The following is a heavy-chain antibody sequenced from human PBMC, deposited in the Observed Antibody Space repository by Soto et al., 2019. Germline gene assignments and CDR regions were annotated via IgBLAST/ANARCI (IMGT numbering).Heavy chain of an antibody. V-gene: IGHV1-3*01. Sequence: QVQLVQSGAEMRKPGASVMVSCKASGYTFTSYAMNWVRQAPGQRLEWMGWINGGNGDTKYSQRFQDRVTITRDTSANTVYMELSSLTSEDTAIYYCARCPLSLYSAYFRWGRGTPVTVSS. CDR1: GYTFTSYA. D-gene: IGHD6-13*01. J-gene: IGHJ4*02. CDR3: ARCPLSLYSAYFR. CDR2: INGGNGDT.